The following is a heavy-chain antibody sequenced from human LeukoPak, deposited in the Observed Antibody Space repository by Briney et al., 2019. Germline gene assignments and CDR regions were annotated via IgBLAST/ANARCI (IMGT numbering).Heavy chain of an antibody. Sequence: SETLSLTCTVSGGSITNYYWSWIRQPPGKGPEWAGYMYYSWATNYNPSLKGRVTISVDTSKNQLSLKLNSVTAADKAVYYCARNLFDYDKIGQYDAFDIWGRGTMVTVYS. V-gene: IGHV4-59*08. J-gene: IGHJ3*02. D-gene: IGHD3-22*01. CDR3: ARNLFDYDKIGQYDAFDI. CDR1: GGSITNYY. CDR2: MYYSWAT.